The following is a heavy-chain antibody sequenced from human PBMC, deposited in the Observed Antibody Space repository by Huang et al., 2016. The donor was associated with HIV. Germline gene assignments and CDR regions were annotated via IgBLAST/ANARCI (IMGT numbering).Heavy chain of an antibody. Sequence: QVQLVQSGAEVKKPGASVKISCKASGYTFPTYHMHWVRQAPGQGLEWMGMINPSGASTRYAQTVQGRVTMTSDTSTSTVYMELSSLTPEDTAVYYCARALLLFGLGSPLDFWGQGSLVTVSS. J-gene: IGHJ4*02. CDR3: ARALLLFGLGSPLDF. V-gene: IGHV1-46*01. D-gene: IGHD3-10*01. CDR1: GYTFPTYH. CDR2: INPSGAST.